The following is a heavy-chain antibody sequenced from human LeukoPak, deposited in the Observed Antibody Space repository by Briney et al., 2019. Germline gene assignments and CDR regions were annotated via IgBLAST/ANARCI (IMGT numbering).Heavy chain of an antibody. D-gene: IGHD2-2*01. CDR2: ISYDGSNK. V-gene: IGHV3-30*19. Sequence: GGFLRLSCTTSGFTFRHYYMGWIRQAPGKGLEWVAVISYDGSNKYYADSVKGRFTISRDNSKNTLYLQMNSLRAEDTAVYYCARSTLYCSSTSCSDDYLAYWGQGTLVTVSS. CDR3: ARSTLYCSSTSCSDDYLAY. J-gene: IGHJ4*02. CDR1: GFTFRHYY.